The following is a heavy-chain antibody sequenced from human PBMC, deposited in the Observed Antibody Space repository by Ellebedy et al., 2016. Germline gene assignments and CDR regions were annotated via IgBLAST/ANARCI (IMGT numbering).Heavy chain of an antibody. J-gene: IGHJ3*02. V-gene: IGHV3-72*01. CDR1: GFTFSDHY. CDR2: TRNKANSYTT. D-gene: IGHD1-26*01. Sequence: GESLKISCAASGFTFSDHYMEWVRQAPGKGLEWVGRTRNKANSYTTEYAASVKDRFTISRDDSKNSVYLQMNSLKTEDTAVYYCARVGGADRAHAFDIWGQGTMVTVSS. CDR3: ARVGGADRAHAFDI.